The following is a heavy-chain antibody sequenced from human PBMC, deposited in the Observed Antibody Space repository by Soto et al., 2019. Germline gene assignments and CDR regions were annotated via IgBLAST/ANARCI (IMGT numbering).Heavy chain of an antibody. J-gene: IGHJ6*03. CDR1: GYTFTSYD. D-gene: IGHD3-10*01. CDR3: ARRGVGAQNYYYYYMDV. V-gene: IGHV1-8*01. CDR2: MNPNSGNT. Sequence: GASVKVSCKASGYTFTSYDINWVRQATGQGLEWMGWMNPNSGNTGYAQKFQGRVTMTRNTSISTAYMELSSLRSEDTAVYYCARRGVGAQNYYYYYMDVWGKGTTVTVSS.